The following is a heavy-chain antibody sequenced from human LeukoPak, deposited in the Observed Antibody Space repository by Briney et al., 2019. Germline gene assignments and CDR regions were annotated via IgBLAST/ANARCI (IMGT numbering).Heavy chain of an antibody. J-gene: IGHJ6*02. D-gene: IGHD2-2*02. CDR3: AKGTGYCSSTSCYTHYYYYGMDV. CDR2: ISYGGSNK. Sequence: PGRSLRLSCAASGFTFSSYGMHWVRQAPGKGLEWVAVISYGGSNKYYADSVKGRFTISRDNSKNTLYLQMNSLRAEDTAVYYCAKGTGYCSSTSCYTHYYYYGMDVWGQGTTVTVSS. CDR1: GFTFSSYG. V-gene: IGHV3-30*18.